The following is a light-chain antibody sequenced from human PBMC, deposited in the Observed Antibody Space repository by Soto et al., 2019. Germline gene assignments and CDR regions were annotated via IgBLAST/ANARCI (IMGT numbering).Light chain of an antibody. J-gene: IGKJ1*01. V-gene: IGKV3-20*01. CDR1: QTVGNNY. Sequence: EIVLTQSPGTLSLSPGEGATLSCRASQTVGNNYVAWYQQKPGQAPRLLIYGASRRATGIPDRFSGSGSGTHFSLTLIRLESEDFAVYYCQQYVYSPPWTFGQGTKVETK. CDR2: GAS. CDR3: QQYVYSPPWT.